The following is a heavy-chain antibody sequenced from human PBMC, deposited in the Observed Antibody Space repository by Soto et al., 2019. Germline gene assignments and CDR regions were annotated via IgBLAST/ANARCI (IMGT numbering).Heavy chain of an antibody. V-gene: IGHV3-64*01. CDR1: GFTFSSYA. Sequence: EVQLVESGGGLVQPGGSLRLSCAASGFTFSSYAMHWVRQAPGKGLEYVSAISSNGGSTYYANSVKGRFTISRDNSKNTLYLQMGSLRAEDMAVYYCARFAGARGYDYWGQGTLVTVSS. CDR2: ISSNGGST. D-gene: IGHD2-15*01. J-gene: IGHJ4*02. CDR3: ARFAGARGYDY.